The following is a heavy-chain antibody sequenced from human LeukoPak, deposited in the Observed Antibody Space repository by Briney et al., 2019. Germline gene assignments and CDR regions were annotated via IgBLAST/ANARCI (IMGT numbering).Heavy chain of an antibody. CDR3: ARATPDNIVVVPAAIQPRRYFDL. Sequence: PSETLSLTCTVSGGSISSYYWSWIRQPPGKRLEWIGYIYYSGSTNYNPSLKSRVTISVDTSKNQFSLKLSSVTAADTAVYYCARATPDNIVVVPAAIQPRRYFDLWGRGTLVTVSS. CDR1: GGSISSYY. J-gene: IGHJ2*01. V-gene: IGHV4-59*01. D-gene: IGHD2-2*02. CDR2: IYYSGST.